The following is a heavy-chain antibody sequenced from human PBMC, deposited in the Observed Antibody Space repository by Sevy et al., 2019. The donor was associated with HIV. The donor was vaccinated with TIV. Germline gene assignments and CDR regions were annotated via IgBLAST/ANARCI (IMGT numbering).Heavy chain of an antibody. Sequence: ASVKVSCKASGGTFSSYAIRWVRQAPGQGLEWMGGIIPIFGTANYAQKFQGRVTITADESTSTAYMELSSLRSEDTAVYYCASIAVAGNYYYYGMDVWGQGTTVTVSS. CDR1: GGTFSSYA. CDR2: IIPIFGTA. J-gene: IGHJ6*02. V-gene: IGHV1-69*13. CDR3: ASIAVAGNYYYYGMDV. D-gene: IGHD6-19*01.